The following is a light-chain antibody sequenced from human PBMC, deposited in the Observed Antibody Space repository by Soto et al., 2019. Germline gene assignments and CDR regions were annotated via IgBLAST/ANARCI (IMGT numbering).Light chain of an antibody. Sequence: EIVLTQSPGTLSLSPGESATLSCRASQSVSSSDLAWYQQKPGQAPRVLIHGASSRATGIPDRFSGSGSGTDFTLTISRLEPEDFAVYFCQQYGNPPPNAFGQGTKVEIK. CDR2: GAS. V-gene: IGKV3-20*01. CDR1: QSVSSSD. CDR3: QQYGNPPPNA. J-gene: IGKJ2*01.